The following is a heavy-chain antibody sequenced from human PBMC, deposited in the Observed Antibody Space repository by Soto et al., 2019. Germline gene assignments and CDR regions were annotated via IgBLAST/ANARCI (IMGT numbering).Heavy chain of an antibody. D-gene: IGHD6-19*01. Sequence: QVQLVESGGGVVQPGRSLRLSCAASGFTFSSYAMHWVRQAPGKGLEWVAVMSYDGSNKYYADSVKGRFTISRDNSKNTLYLQMNSLRAEDTAGYYCARDKSPYSSGWPNRHLDYWGQGTLVTVSS. CDR1: GFTFSSYA. V-gene: IGHV3-30-3*01. CDR3: ARDKSPYSSGWPNRHLDY. CDR2: MSYDGSNK. J-gene: IGHJ4*02.